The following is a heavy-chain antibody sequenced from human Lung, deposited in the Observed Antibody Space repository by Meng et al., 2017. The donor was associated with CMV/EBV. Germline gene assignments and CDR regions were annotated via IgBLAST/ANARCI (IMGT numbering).Heavy chain of an antibody. V-gene: IGHV1-2*06. D-gene: IGHD6-19*01. J-gene: IGHJ4*01. CDR1: GYTFSGFY. CDR3: AKSSDNGWSS. CDR2: VNPVSDDT. Sequence: VQLVQSGAEVKRPGASVKISCQASGYTFSGFYMNWARQAPGHGLEWLGRVNPVSDDTHYAQKFVGRLTVTRGATINTAFMELTSLRPDDTAVHYCAKSSDNGWSSWGPGTLVTVSS.